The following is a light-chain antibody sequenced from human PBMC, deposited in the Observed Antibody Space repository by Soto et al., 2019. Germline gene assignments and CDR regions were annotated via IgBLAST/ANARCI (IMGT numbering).Light chain of an antibody. CDR1: SSDVGAYNF. V-gene: IGLV2-14*01. CDR3: SSYTSSNTPYV. CDR2: EVT. J-gene: IGLJ1*01. Sequence: QSVLTQPASVSGSPGQSITITCTGSSSDVGAYNFVSWYQHRPGKAPKRILYEVTTRPSGVSSRFSGSKSGNTASLTISGLQADDEANYYCSSYTSSNTPYVFGTGTKVTVL.